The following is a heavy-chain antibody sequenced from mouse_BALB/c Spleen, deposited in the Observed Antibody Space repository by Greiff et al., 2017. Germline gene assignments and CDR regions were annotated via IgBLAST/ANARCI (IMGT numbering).Heavy chain of an antibody. CDR3: ARGIYYGSGDYFDY. V-gene: IGHV2-9*02. J-gene: IGHJ2*01. CDR2: IWAGGST. Sequence: VMLVESGPGLVAPSQSLSITCTVSGFSLTSHGVHWVRQPPGKDLEWLGVIWAGGSTNYNSALMSRLSISKDNSKSQVFLKMNSLQTDDTAMYYCARGIYYGSGDYFDYGGQGTTHTVSS. D-gene: IGHD1-1*01. CDR1: GFSLTSHG.